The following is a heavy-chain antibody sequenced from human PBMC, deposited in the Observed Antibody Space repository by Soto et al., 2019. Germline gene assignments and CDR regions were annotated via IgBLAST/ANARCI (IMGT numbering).Heavy chain of an antibody. D-gene: IGHD3-10*01. Sequence: EVQLVESGGGLVQPGGSLRLSCAASGFTVSSNYMSWVRQAPGKGLEWVSVIYSGGSTYYADSVKGRFTISRDNSKNTLYLQMNSLRAEDTAVYYCARAYYYGSGSEFDYWGQGTLVTVSS. J-gene: IGHJ4*02. V-gene: IGHV3-66*01. CDR3: ARAYYYGSGSEFDY. CDR2: IYSGGST. CDR1: GFTVSSNY.